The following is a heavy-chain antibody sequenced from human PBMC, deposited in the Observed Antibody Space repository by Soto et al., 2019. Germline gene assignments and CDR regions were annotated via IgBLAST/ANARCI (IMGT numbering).Heavy chain of an antibody. D-gene: IGHD3-10*01. CDR3: ARGYHYGSGSYYLFDY. J-gene: IGHJ4*02. V-gene: IGHV4-39*01. Sequence: QLQLQESGPGLVKPSETLSLTCTVSVGSISSRSYYWGWIRQPPGKGLEWIGSIYYSGSTYYNPSLKSRVTISVDTSKNQFSLKLSSVTAADTAVYYCARGYHYGSGSYYLFDYWGPGTLVTVSS. CDR2: IYYSGST. CDR1: VGSISSRSYY.